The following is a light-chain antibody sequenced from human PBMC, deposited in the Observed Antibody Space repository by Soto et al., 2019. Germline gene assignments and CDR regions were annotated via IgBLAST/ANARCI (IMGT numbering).Light chain of an antibody. Sequence: EIVLTQSPGTLSLSPGERATLSCRASQSVSGSDLAWYQQKPGQAPRLLIYGASSRATGIPDRFSGSGSGTDFTLTISRLEPEDFAVYYCQQFGRSSWTFDQGTNVEIK. CDR2: GAS. CDR1: QSVSGSD. CDR3: QQFGRSSWT. J-gene: IGKJ1*01. V-gene: IGKV3-20*01.